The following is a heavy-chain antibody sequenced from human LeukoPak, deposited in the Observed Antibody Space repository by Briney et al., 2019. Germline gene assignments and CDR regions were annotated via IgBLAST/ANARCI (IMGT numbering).Heavy chain of an antibody. CDR2: IYYSGST. CDR1: GGSISSSSYY. Sequence: PSETLSLTCTVSGGSISSSSYYWGWIRQPPGKGLEWIGSIYYSGSTYYNPSLKSRVTISVDTSKNQSSLKLSSVTAADTAVYYCARDSEFYYYDSSGHHAFDIWGQGTMVTVSS. J-gene: IGHJ3*02. V-gene: IGHV4-39*07. D-gene: IGHD3-22*01. CDR3: ARDSEFYYYDSSGHHAFDI.